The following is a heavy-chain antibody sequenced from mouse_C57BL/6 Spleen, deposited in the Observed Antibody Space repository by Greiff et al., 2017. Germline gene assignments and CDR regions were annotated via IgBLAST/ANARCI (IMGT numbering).Heavy chain of an antibody. CDR1: GFTFSSYA. Sequence: EVKLLESGGGLVKPGGSLKLSCAASGFTFSSYAMSWVRQTPEKRLEWVATISDGGSYTYYPDNVKGRFTISRDNAKNNLYLQMSHLKSEDTAMYYCARDRFITTVVAYFDYWGQGTTLTVSS. CDR3: ARDRFITTVVAYFDY. CDR2: ISDGGSYT. D-gene: IGHD1-1*01. J-gene: IGHJ2*01. V-gene: IGHV5-4*01.